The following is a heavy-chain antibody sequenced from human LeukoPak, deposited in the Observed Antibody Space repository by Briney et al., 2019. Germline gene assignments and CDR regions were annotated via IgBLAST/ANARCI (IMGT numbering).Heavy chain of an antibody. D-gene: IGHD3-10*01. CDR1: GGSISSSSYY. Sequence: SETLSLTCTVSGGSISSSSYYWGWIRQPPGKGLEWIGSIYYSGSTYYNPSLKSRVTISVDTSKNQFSLKLSSVAAADTAVYYCARDRIYGSGSDHFDYWGQGTLVTVSS. V-gene: IGHV4-39*07. J-gene: IGHJ4*02. CDR2: IYYSGST. CDR3: ARDRIYGSGSDHFDY.